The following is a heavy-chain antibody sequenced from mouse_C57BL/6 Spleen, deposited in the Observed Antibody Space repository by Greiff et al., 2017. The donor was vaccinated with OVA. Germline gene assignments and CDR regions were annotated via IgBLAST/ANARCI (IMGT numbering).Heavy chain of an antibody. V-gene: IGHV1-53*01. CDR2: INPSNGGT. CDR1: GYTFTSYW. Sequence: VKLQESGTELVKPGASVKLSCKASGYTFTSYWMHWVKQRPGQGLEWIGNINPSNGGTNYNEKFKSKATLTVDKSSSTAYMQLSSLTSEDSAVYDCARPPFLYGSSYGGYFDVWGTGTTVTVSS. J-gene: IGHJ1*03. D-gene: IGHD1-1*01. CDR3: ARPPFLYGSSYGGYFDV.